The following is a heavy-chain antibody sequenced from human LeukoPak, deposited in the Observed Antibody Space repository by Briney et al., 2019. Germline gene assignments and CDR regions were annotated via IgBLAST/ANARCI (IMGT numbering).Heavy chain of an antibody. CDR3: ATVPTYYYGSGPHFDY. CDR2: INPNSGGT. CDR1: GYTFTGYY. Sequence: ASVKVSCKASGYTFTGYYMHWVRQAPGQGLEWMGWINPNSGGTNYAQKFQGRVTMTRDTSISTAYMKLSRLRSDDTAVYYCATVPTYYYGSGPHFDYWGQGTLVTVSS. J-gene: IGHJ4*02. V-gene: IGHV1-2*02. D-gene: IGHD3-10*01.